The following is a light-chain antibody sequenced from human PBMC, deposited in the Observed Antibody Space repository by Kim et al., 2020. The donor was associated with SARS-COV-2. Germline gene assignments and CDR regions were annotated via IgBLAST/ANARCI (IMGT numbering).Light chain of an antibody. Sequence: SSELTQDPAVSVALGQTVRITCQGDSLRSYYASWYQQKPGQAPVLVIYGKNNRPSGIPDRFSGSSSGNTASLTITGAQAVVEAAFYCNSRDSSGNHLGVF. J-gene: IGLJ2*01. CDR3: NSRDSSGNHLGV. CDR1: SLRSYY. V-gene: IGLV3-19*01. CDR2: GKN.